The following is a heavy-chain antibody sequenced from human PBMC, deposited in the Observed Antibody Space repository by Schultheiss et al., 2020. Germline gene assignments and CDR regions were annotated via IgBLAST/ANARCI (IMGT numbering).Heavy chain of an antibody. CDR2: IKQDGSEK. J-gene: IGHJ6*02. D-gene: IGHD1-1*01. V-gene: IGHV3-7*01. CDR3: ARDRRAGTTPLYYYYGLDV. Sequence: GGSLRLSCAASGFTFSSYWMSWVRQAPGKGLEWVANIKQDGSEKYYVDSVKGRFTISRDNAKNSLYLQMNSLRAEDTAVYYCARDRRAGTTPLYYYYGLDVWGQGTTVTVSS. CDR1: GFTFSSYW.